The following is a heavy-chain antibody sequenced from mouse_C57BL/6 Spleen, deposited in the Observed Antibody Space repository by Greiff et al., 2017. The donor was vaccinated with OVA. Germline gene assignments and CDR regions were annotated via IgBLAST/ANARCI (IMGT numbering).Heavy chain of an antibody. CDR2: ISGGGGNT. V-gene: IGHV5-9*01. D-gene: IGHD2-2*01. J-gene: IGHJ3*01. Sequence: EVQVVESGGGLVKPGGSLKLSCAASGFTFSSYTMSWVRQTPEKRLEWVATISGGGGNTYYPDSVKGRFTISRDNAKNTLYLQMSSLRSEDTALYYCARRSTMVTTGFAYWGQGTLVTVSA. CDR3: ARRSTMVTTGFAY. CDR1: GFTFSSYT.